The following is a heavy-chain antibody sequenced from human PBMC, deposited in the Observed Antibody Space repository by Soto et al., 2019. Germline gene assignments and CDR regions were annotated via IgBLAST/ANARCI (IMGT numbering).Heavy chain of an antibody. CDR2: ISSDGNNK. CDR1: GFTISTYV. D-gene: IGHD6-19*01. J-gene: IGHJ5*02. CDR3: VREVGSRGSCGWFDP. Sequence: QVQLVESGGGVVQPGRSLRLSCAASGFTISTYVMWWGRQAPGKGLEWVAAISSDGNNKYYTASVRGRFTISRDNSKDTLYLQMNSLRGEEKAVYYCVREVGSRGSCGWFDPWGQGTLVTVSS. V-gene: IGHV3-30-3*01.